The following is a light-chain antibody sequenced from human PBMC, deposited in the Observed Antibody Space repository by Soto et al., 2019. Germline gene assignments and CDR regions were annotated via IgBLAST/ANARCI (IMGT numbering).Light chain of an antibody. CDR2: DAS. J-gene: IGKJ2*01. CDR1: QTIRSNY. CDR3: QQYGSSPRT. Sequence: ETVLTQSPGTLSLSPGERATLSCRASQTIRSNYLAWYQQKPGQAPRLLIYDASSRATGIPDRFSGSGSGTDFTLTISRLEPEDFAVYYCQQYGSSPRTFGRGTKLEI. V-gene: IGKV3-20*01.